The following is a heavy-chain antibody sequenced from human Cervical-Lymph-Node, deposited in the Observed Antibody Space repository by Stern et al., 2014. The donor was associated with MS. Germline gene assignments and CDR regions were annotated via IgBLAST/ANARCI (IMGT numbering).Heavy chain of an antibody. Sequence: QEQLVQSGSELKKPGDSVRLSCKAYGYTFGSDALHWVLQGAGQVLEWMGWINTNVGNQMYAQDFTGRFVFSLDTSVTTAYLQIRSLKIEDTAVYYCARAGGSSSWRLDHWGQGTLVSVSS. J-gene: IGHJ4*02. D-gene: IGHD2-2*01. CDR1: GYTFGSDA. CDR2: INTNVGNQ. CDR3: ARAGGSSSWRLDH. V-gene: IGHV7-4-1*01.